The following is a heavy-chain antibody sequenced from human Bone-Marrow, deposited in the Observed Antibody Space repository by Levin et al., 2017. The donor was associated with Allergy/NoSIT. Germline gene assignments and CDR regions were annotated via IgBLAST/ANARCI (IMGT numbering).Heavy chain of an antibody. CDR1: GYTFTSYG. D-gene: IGHD6-13*01. CDR3: AREAYSSSWTGIIAPGP. CDR2: ISAYNGNT. Sequence: GESLKISCKASGYTFTSYGISWVRQAPGQGLEWMGWISAYNGNTNYAQKLQGRVTMTTDTSTSTAYMELRSLRSDDTAVYYCAREAYSSSWTGIIAPGPWGQGTLVTVSS. V-gene: IGHV1-18*01. J-gene: IGHJ5*02.